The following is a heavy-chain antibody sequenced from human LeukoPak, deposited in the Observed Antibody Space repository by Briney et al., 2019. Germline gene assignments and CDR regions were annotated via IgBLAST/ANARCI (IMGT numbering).Heavy chain of an antibody. J-gene: IGHJ5*02. CDR3: AKRGAGSGGLHH. CDR1: GFSFSIYA. Sequence: GGSLRLSCAASGFSFSIYATSWVRQAPGKGLEWVSTFFSDTGKTDYADSVKGRFTISRDTSKNTLYLQMNSLRAEDTAVYYCAKRGAGSGGLHHWGQGTLVTVSS. V-gene: IGHV3-23*01. D-gene: IGHD6-19*01. CDR2: FFSDTGKT.